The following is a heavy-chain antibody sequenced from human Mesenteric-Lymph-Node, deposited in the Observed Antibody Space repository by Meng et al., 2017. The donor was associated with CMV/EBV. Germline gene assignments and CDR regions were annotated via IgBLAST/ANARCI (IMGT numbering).Heavy chain of an antibody. CDR1: GGSFRTYG. CDR3: AREGARGPKNPFDY. Sequence: KPSGGSFRTYGVSWVRQAPGQGLEWMGGILPIFGTANYAQKFQGRVTITADKSTSTVYMELSSLRFEDTAVYYCAREGARGPKNPFDYWGQGTLVTVSS. V-gene: IGHV1-69*06. D-gene: IGHD2-15*01. CDR2: ILPIFGTA. J-gene: IGHJ4*02.